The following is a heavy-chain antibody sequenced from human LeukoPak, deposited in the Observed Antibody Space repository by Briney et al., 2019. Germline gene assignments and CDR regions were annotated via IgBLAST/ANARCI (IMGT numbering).Heavy chain of an antibody. J-gene: IGHJ4*02. Sequence: GGSLRLSCAASVFTFSTYNMNWVRQAPGKGLEWVSYISSSSSTIYYADSVKGRFTISRDNAKNSLYLQMNSLRAEDTAVYYCARTPYCGGDCYFGYFDYWGQGTLVTASS. CDR3: ARTPYCGGDCYFGYFDY. V-gene: IGHV3-48*01. CDR2: ISSSSSTI. CDR1: VFTFSTYN. D-gene: IGHD2-21*02.